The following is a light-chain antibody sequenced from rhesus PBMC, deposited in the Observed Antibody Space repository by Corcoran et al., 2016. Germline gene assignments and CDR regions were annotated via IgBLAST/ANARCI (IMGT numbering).Light chain of an antibody. Sequence: DIVMTQSPATLSLSPGERATLSCRASQSVSSNLAWYQQKPGQAPSLIIYDTSSRATGIPDRFSGSGSGTDFTLTISSLGPEDFAVYYCQQFSNWPLTFGGGTKVEIK. J-gene: IGKJ4*01. V-gene: IGKV3-42*03. CDR3: QQFSNWPLT. CDR1: QSVSSN. CDR2: DTS.